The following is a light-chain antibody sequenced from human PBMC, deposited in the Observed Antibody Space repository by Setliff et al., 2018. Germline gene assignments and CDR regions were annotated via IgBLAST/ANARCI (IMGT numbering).Light chain of an antibody. V-gene: IGLV2-8*01. CDR2: EVT. CDR3: SSYADSNIFL. Sequence: QSVLTQPPSASGSPGQSVTISCTGTGGLVGGYNYVSWYQQHPGKAPKLIIYEVTKRPSGVPDRFSGSNSGNTASLTVSGLQAEDEADYYCSSYADSNIFLFGTGTKVTVL. CDR1: GGLVGGYNY. J-gene: IGLJ1*01.